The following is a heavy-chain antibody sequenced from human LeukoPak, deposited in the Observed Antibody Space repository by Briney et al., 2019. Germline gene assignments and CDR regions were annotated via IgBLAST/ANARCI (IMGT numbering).Heavy chain of an antibody. CDR3: AKDLRDYDILTGSDWFDP. J-gene: IGHJ5*02. CDR2: ISYDGSNK. V-gene: IGHV3-30*18. CDR1: GFTFSSYG. D-gene: IGHD3-9*01. Sequence: GGSLRLSCAASGFTFSSYGMHWVRQAPGKGLEWVAVISYDGSNKYYADSVKGRFTISRDNSKNTLYLQMNSLRAEDTAVCYCAKDLRDYDILTGSDWFDPWGQGTLVTVSS.